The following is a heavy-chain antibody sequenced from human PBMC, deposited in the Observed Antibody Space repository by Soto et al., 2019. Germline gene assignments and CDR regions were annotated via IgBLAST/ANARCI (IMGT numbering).Heavy chain of an antibody. CDR3: ARGDGGGYYHINWVDP. CDR2: IYYSGST. J-gene: IGHJ5*02. CDR1: GGSVSSGSYY. D-gene: IGHD3-22*01. Sequence: QVQLQESGPGLVKPSETLSLTCTVSGGSVSSGSYYWSWIRQPPGKGLEWIGYIYYSGSTNYNPSLKSRVTISVDTAKNRVSLKLSSVPAADTGVYYCARGDGGGYYHINWVDPWGQGTLVTVS. V-gene: IGHV4-61*01.